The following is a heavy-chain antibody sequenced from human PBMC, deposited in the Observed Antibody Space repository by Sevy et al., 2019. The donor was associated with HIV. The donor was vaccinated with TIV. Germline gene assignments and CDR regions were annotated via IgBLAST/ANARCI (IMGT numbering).Heavy chain of an antibody. Sequence: GGSLRLSCTASGFTFSTYAMRWVRQAPGKGLEWVSGISGSASTTYYGGAAYYAYSVKGGFTITRDNAKNTRYLEMNSLRDEDSAVLHCARGLLARPRGDYWYFDLWGRGTLVTVSS. CDR2: ISGSASTTYYGGAA. CDR3: ARGLLARPRGDYWYFDL. J-gene: IGHJ2*01. V-gene: IGHV3-23*01. D-gene: IGHD6-6*01. CDR1: GFTFSTYA.